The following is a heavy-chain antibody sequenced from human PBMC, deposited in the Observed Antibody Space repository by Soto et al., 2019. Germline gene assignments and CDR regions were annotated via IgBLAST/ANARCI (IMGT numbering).Heavy chain of an antibody. CDR3: AKAGFSSSWSPTYFDY. V-gene: IGHV3-23*01. D-gene: IGHD6-13*01. J-gene: IGHJ4*02. Sequence: EVQLLESGGGLVQPGGSLRLSCXXXGFTFTSYAXNWVRLAPGKGLEWVSAISGTGYNTYYADSVKGRFTISRDNTKNTHYLQMNSLRAEDTAVYYCAKAGFSSSWSPTYFDYWGQGTLVTVSS. CDR1: GFTFTSYA. CDR2: ISGTGYNT.